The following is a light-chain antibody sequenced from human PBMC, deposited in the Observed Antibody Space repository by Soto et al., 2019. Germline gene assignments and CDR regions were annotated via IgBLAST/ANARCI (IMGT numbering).Light chain of an antibody. V-gene: IGKV3-20*01. J-gene: IGKJ4*01. CDR2: DVS. CDR1: QTVSNSY. CDR3: QQCGGSPLT. Sequence: EIVLTQSPGTLSLSPGERATLSCRASQTVSNSYLAWYQQKPGQAPRLLIYDVSSRATGIPDRFSGSGSGTDFTLTITRLEPEDFAVYYCQQCGGSPLTFGGGTKVEIK.